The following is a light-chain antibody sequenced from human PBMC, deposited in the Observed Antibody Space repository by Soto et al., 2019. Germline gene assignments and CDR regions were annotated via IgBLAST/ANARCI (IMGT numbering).Light chain of an antibody. CDR2: AAS. Sequence: DIQMTQSPSSLSASVGDRVTITCQASQDISNYLNWYQQKAGMAPKLLISAASHLQSGVPSRFSAGGSGTDFTFTISSLQPEDIATYYCQQYNNFPVFGPGTKVDIK. J-gene: IGKJ1*01. CDR1: QDISNY. V-gene: IGKV1-33*01. CDR3: QQYNNFPV.